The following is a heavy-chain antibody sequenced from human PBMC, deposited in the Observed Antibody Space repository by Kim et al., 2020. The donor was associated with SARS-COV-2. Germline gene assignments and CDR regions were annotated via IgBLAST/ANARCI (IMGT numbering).Heavy chain of an antibody. V-gene: IGHV3-21*01. J-gene: IGHJ4*02. D-gene: IGHD3-22*01. CDR1: GFTFSSYS. CDR2: ISSSSSYI. CDR3: ARVSKADYYDRPLDY. Sequence: GGSLRLSCAASGFTFSSYSMNWVRQAPGKGLEWVSSISSSSSYIYYADSVKGRFTISRDNAKNSLYLQMNSLRAEDTAVYYCARVSKADYYDRPLDYWGQGTLVTVSS.